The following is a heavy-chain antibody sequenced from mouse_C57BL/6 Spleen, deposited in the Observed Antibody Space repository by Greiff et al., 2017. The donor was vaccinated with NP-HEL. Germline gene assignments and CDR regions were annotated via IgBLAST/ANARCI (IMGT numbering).Heavy chain of an antibody. V-gene: IGHV1-69*01. CDR3: ARSVGNYYFDY. Sequence: VHLPPPFSSLVLPVASVPLSCTSSCYTFTLYCLLFVTQRPCPFLAWIGELYPSDSYTNYNQKFKGKSTLTVDKTSSTAYMQLSSLTSEDSAVYYCARSVGNYYFDYWGQGTTLTVSS. CDR2: LYPSDSYT. CDR1: CYTFTLYC. D-gene: IGHD2-1*01. J-gene: IGHJ2*01.